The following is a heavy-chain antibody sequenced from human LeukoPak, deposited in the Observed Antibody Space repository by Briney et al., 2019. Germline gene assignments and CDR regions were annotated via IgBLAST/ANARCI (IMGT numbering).Heavy chain of an antibody. D-gene: IGHD2-15*01. CDR3: ASAAVKYCSGGSCYSHAFDI. V-gene: IGHV4-30-4*02. CDR1: GGSISSGDYY. J-gene: IGHJ3*02. CDR2: IYYSGST. Sequence: SETLSLTCTVSGGSISSGDYYWCWIRQPPGKGLEWIGYIYYSGSTYYNPSLKSRVTISVDTSKNQFSLKLSSVTAADTAVYYCASAAVKYCSGGSCYSHAFDIWGQGTMVTVSS.